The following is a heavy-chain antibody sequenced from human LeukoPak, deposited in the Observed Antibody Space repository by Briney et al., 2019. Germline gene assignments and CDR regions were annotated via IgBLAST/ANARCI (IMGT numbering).Heavy chain of an antibody. CDR1: GYTFTSYY. V-gene: IGHV1-46*01. CDR3: ARVRDYYDSSGYFDY. CDR2: INPSGGST. Sequence: ASVKVSCKASGYTFTSYYMHWVRQAPGQGLEWMGIINPSGGSTSYAQKFQGRVTMTTDTSTSTAYMELRSLRSDDTAVYYCARVRDYYDSSGYFDYWGQGTLVTVSS. D-gene: IGHD3-22*01. J-gene: IGHJ4*02.